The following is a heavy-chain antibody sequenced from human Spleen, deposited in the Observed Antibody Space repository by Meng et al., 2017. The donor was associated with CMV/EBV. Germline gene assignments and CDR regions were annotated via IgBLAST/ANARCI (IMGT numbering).Heavy chain of an antibody. V-gene: IGHV1-69*05. CDR2: ITTVFGAT. Sequence: SVKVSCKASGGTFSNYAVSWVRQTPGQGLEWMGWITTVFGATNYAQMFQGKITITTDVSTSTAYMELSSLRSEDTAVYYCARDIDYYDSSGYPWDWGQGTLVTVSS. D-gene: IGHD3-22*01. CDR3: ARDIDYYDSSGYPWD. CDR1: GGTFSNYA. J-gene: IGHJ4*02.